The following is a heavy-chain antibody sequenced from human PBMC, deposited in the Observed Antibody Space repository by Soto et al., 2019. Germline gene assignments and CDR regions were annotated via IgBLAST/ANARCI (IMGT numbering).Heavy chain of an antibody. CDR1: GYTFTSYG. D-gene: IGHD2-2*01. Sequence: ASVKVSCKASGYTFTSYGISWVRQAPGQGLEWMGWISAYNGNTNYAQRLQGRVTMTTDTSTSTAYMELRSLRSDDTAVYYCARVLVVVVPGDYWGQGTLVTVSS. V-gene: IGHV1-18*01. J-gene: IGHJ4*02. CDR3: ARVLVVVVPGDY. CDR2: ISAYNGNT.